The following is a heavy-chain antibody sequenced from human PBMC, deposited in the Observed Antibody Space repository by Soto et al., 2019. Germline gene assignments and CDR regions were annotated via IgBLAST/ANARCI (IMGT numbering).Heavy chain of an antibody. V-gene: IGHV1-69*02. CDR2: IIPILGIE. Sequence: ASVKVSCKASGGTFSSHTFTWVRQAPGQGLEWVGRIIPILGIENYEQKLQGRVTITADKSTSTAYMELSSLRSDDTAMYFCARGAPDAFDIWGQGTMVTISS. CDR3: ARGAPDAFDI. CDR1: GGTFSSHT. J-gene: IGHJ3*02.